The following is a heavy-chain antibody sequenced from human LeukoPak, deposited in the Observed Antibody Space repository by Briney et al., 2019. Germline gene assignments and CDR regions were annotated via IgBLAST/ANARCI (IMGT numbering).Heavy chain of an antibody. Sequence: GSLRLSCAASGFTFSSYAMSWVRQAPGKGLEWIGYIYYSGSTNYNPSLKSRVTISVDTSKNQFSLKLSSVTAADTAVYYCARGRPYGDYSDYWGQGTLVTVSS. D-gene: IGHD4-17*01. V-gene: IGHV4-59*01. CDR1: GFTFSSYA. J-gene: IGHJ4*02. CDR3: ARGRPYGDYSDY. CDR2: IYYSGST.